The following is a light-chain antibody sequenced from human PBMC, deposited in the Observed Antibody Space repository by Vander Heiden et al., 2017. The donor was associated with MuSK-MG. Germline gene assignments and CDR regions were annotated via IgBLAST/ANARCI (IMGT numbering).Light chain of an antibody. J-gene: IGKJ1*01. V-gene: IGKV1-39*01. CDR1: QPISRH. CDR3: QQSYGTPWT. CDR2: AAS. Sequence: DIRMTQSPSSLSASIGGRVTITCRASQPISRHLNWFQQKPGKPPKLLMYAASSLHSGVPSSFSGSGSGTAFTLTISNLQPEDSATYYCQQSYGTPWTFGQGTKVEI.